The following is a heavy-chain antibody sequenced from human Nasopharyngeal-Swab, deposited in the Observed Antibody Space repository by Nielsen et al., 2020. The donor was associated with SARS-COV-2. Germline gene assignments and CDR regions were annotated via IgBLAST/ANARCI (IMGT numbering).Heavy chain of an antibody. D-gene: IGHD4-17*01. CDR3: ARARGAYGDYYDYYYTDV. CDR2: TYYRSKWYN. V-gene: IGHV6-1*01. CDR1: GDSVSSSSAA. J-gene: IGHJ6*03. Sequence: SETLSLTCAISGDSVSSSSAAWNWIRRSPSRGLEWPGRTYYRSKWYNDYAVSVKSRITINPDTSKNQFSLHLNSVTPEDTAVYYCARARGAYGDYYDYYYTDVWGKGTTVTVSS.